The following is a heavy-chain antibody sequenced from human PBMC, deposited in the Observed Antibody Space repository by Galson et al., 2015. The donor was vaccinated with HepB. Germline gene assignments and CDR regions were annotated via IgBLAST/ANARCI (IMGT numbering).Heavy chain of an antibody. D-gene: IGHD5-18*01. Sequence: SLRLSCAASGFTFSSYAMHWVRQAPGKGLEWVAVISYDGSNKYYADSVKGRFTISRDNSKNTLYLQMNSLRAEDTAVYYCARESGYSLQGYFDLWGRGTLVTVSS. V-gene: IGHV3-30*04. J-gene: IGHJ2*01. CDR3: ARESGYSLQGYFDL. CDR1: GFTFSSYA. CDR2: ISYDGSNK.